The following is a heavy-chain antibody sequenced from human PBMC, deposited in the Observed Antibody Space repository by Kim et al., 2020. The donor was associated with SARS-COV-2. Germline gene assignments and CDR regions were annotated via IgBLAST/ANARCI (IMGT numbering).Heavy chain of an antibody. CDR1: GFTVSSNY. V-gene: IGHV3-53*04. CDR2: IYSSGST. D-gene: IGHD2-2*02. J-gene: IGHJ4*02. CDR3: AREGIYCSSTSCYKPFDY. Sequence: GGSLRLSCAASGFTVSSNYMSWVRQAPGKGLEWVSVIYSSGSTYYADSVKGRFTISRHNSKNTLYLQMNSLRAEDTAVYYCAREGIYCSSTSCYKPFDYWGQGTLVTVSS.